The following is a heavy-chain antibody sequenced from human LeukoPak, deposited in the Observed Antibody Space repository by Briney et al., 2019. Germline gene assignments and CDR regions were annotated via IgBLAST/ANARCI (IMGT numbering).Heavy chain of an antibody. D-gene: IGHD1-26*01. V-gene: IGHV1-8*01. Sequence: ASVKVSCKASGYTFTSYDINWVRQVTGQGLEWMGWMNPNSGNTGYAQKFQGRVTMTRNTSISTAYMELSSLRSEDTAVYYCARAGGSYSYYYYYYYMDVWGKGTTVTVSS. CDR1: GYTFTSYD. CDR2: MNPNSGNT. J-gene: IGHJ6*03. CDR3: ARAGGSYSYYYYYYYMDV.